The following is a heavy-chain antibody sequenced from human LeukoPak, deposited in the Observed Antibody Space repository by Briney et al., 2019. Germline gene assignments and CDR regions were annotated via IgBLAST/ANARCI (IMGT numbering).Heavy chain of an antibody. J-gene: IGHJ4*02. CDR3: ASRNSLFI. CDR1: GGTFSSYA. Sequence: GASVKVSCKASGGTFSSYAISWVRQAPGQGLEWMGGITPIFGTANYAQKFQDRVTITADESTSTAYMELSSLRSEDTAVYYCASRNSLFIWGQGTLVTVSS. V-gene: IGHV1-69*13. CDR2: ITPIFGTA. D-gene: IGHD4-23*01.